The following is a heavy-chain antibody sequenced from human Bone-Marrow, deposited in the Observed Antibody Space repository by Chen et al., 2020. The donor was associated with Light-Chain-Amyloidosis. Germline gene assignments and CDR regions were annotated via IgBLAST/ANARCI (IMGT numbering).Heavy chain of an antibody. CDR1: GFTFSSYA. Sequence: GFTFSSYAMHWVRQAPGKGLELVAVISYDGSNKYYADSVKGRFTISRDNSKNTLYLQMNSLRAEDTAVYYCARGGYYYDSSGYQPPGFSWGYYYYYGMDVWGQGTTVTVSS. CDR2: ISYDGSNK. CDR3: ARGGYYYDSSGYQPPGFSWGYYYYYGMDV. J-gene: IGHJ6*02. D-gene: IGHD3-22*01. V-gene: IGHV3-30-3*01.